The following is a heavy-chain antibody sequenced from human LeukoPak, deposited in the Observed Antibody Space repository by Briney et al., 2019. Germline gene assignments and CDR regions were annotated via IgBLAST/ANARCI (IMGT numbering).Heavy chain of an antibody. J-gene: IGHJ4*02. CDR1: GFTFSNAW. V-gene: IGHV3-15*01. Sequence: KSGGSLRLSCAPSGFTFSNAWMSWVRQAPGKGLEWVVRIKSKTDGCTTDYAAAVKARFTISRDDSKNTLYLQMNSLKTEDTAVYYCTSDPDGSGSYSVPCWGQGTVVTVSS. CDR3: TSDPDGSGSYSVPC. CDR2: IKSKTDGCTT. D-gene: IGHD3-10*01.